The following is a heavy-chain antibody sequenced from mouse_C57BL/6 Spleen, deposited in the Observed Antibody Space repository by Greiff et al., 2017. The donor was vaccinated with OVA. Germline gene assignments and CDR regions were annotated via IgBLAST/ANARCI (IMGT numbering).Heavy chain of an antibody. CDR2: ISGGGGNT. Sequence: EVKLVESGGGLVKPGGSLKLSCAASGFTFSSYTMSWVRPTPEKRLEWVATISGGGGNTYYPDSVKGRFTISRHNAKNTLYLQMSRLRSEDTALYYCAREGEKFYWYVDVWGTGTTVTVSS. J-gene: IGHJ1*03. CDR1: GFTFSSYT. CDR3: AREGEKFYWYVDV. V-gene: IGHV5-9*01.